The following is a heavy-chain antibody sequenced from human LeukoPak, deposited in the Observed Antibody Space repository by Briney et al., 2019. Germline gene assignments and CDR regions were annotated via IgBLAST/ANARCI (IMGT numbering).Heavy chain of an antibody. CDR2: IYTSGST. CDR3: ATALYSTSGYAIDY. V-gene: IGHV4-61*02. D-gene: IGHD6-13*01. CDR1: GGSISSGSYY. J-gene: IGHJ4*02. Sequence: SETLSLTCTVSGGSISSGSYYWSWIRQPAGKGLEWMGRIYTSGSTNYNPSLKSRVTISVDTSKNQFSLKLSSVTAADTAVYYCATALYSTSGYAIDYWGQGTLVTVSS.